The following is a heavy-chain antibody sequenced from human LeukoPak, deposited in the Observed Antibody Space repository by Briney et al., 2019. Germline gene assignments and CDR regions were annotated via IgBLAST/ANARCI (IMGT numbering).Heavy chain of an antibody. CDR3: ARRRRGYSYGYYFDY. J-gene: IGHJ4*02. Sequence: PSETLSLTCAVYGGSFSGYYWSWIRQPPGKGLEWIGEINHSGSTNYNPSLKSRVTISVGTSKNQFSLKLSSVTAADTAVYYRARRRRGYSYGYYFDYWGQGTLVTVSS. V-gene: IGHV4-34*01. D-gene: IGHD5-18*01. CDR1: GGSFSGYY. CDR2: INHSGST.